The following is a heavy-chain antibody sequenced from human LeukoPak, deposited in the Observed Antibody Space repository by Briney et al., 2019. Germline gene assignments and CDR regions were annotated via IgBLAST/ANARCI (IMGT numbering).Heavy chain of an antibody. CDR2: IFYSGSI. D-gene: IGHD6-19*01. V-gene: IGHV4-4*02. CDR1: GGSISTYNW. CDR3: ARGAIAVPLDY. J-gene: IGHJ4*02. Sequence: SETLSPTCAVSGGSISTYNWWSWVRQPPGKGLEWIGEIFYSGSINYNPSLKSRVTLSLDKSKNQFSLQLSSVTAADTAMYYCARGAIAVPLDYWGQGTLVTVSS.